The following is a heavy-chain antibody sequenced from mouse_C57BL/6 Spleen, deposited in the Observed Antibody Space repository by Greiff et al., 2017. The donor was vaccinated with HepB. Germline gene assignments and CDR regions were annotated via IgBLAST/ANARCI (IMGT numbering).Heavy chain of an antibody. CDR1: GYTFTDHT. V-gene: IGHV1-78*01. Sequence: VQLQQSDAELVKPGASVKISCKVSGYTFTDHTIHWMKQRPEQGLEWIGYIYPRDGSTKYNEKFKGKATLTADKSSSTAYMPLNSLTSEDSAVYFCARDFIGYYGSGGAMDYWGQGTSVTVSS. D-gene: IGHD1-1*01. J-gene: IGHJ4*01. CDR3: ARDFIGYYGSGGAMDY. CDR2: IYPRDGST.